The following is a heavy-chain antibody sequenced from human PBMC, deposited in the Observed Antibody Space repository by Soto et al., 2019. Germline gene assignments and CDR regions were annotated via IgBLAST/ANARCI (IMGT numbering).Heavy chain of an antibody. CDR2: ISSSSSTI. J-gene: IGHJ6*02. Sequence: EVQLVESGGGLVQPGGSLRLSCAASGFTFSTYSMNWVRQAPGKGLEWVSYISSSSSTIYYADSVKGRFTISRDNAKNALYLQMNGLRDEDTAVYYCARSPPRYGVDVWGQGTTVTVSS. CDR3: ARSPPRYGVDV. V-gene: IGHV3-48*02. CDR1: GFTFSTYS.